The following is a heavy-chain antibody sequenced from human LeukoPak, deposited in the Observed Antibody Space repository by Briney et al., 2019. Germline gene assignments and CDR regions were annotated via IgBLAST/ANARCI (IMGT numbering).Heavy chain of an antibody. CDR3: VRLYGYYYSYMDV. CDR2: IKGDGSEK. CDR1: GFSFSSYT. D-gene: IGHD2-8*01. V-gene: IGHV3-7*01. Sequence: GGSLRLSCEASGFSFSSYTMTWVRQAPGKGLEWVANIKGDGSEKYYLDSVKGRFTISRDNVKNSLYLQMNSLRAEDAAVYFCVRLYGYYYSYMDVWGKGTTVTVSS. J-gene: IGHJ6*03.